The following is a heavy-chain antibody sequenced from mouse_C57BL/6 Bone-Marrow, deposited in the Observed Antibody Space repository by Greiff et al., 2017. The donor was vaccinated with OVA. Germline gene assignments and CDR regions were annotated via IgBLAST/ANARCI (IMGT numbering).Heavy chain of an antibody. Sequence: QVQLQQPGAELVKPGASVKVSCKASGYTFTNYWMHWVKQRPGQGLEWIGRIHPSDSDTNYNQKFKGKATLTVDKSSSTACMQLSSLTSEDSAVYYCAIGGSSSFYYAMDYWGQGTSVTVSS. V-gene: IGHV1-74*01. CDR3: AIGGSSSFYYAMDY. CDR1: GYTFTNYW. J-gene: IGHJ4*01. D-gene: IGHD1-1*01. CDR2: IHPSDSDT.